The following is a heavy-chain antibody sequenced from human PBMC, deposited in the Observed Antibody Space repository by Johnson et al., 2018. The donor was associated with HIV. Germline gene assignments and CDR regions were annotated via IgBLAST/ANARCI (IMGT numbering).Heavy chain of an antibody. D-gene: IGHD6-13*01. Sequence: QVQLVESGGGVVQPGRSLRLSCAASGFTFSSFGMHWVRQAPGKGLEWVAVIWYDGSNRYYADSVKGRFTISRDNSRNTLYLQMNSLRVEDTAVYYCAKDQWSSSWTNDAFAMWGLGTMVTVSS. CDR2: IWYDGSNR. CDR3: AKDQWSSSWTNDAFAM. CDR1: GFTFSSFG. J-gene: IGHJ3*02. V-gene: IGHV3-33*06.